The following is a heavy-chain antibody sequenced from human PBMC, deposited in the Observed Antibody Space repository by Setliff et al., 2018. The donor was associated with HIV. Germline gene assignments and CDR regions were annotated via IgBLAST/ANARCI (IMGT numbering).Heavy chain of an antibody. CDR1: GGSISGYY. D-gene: IGHD6-25*01. CDR2: IYTTGST. Sequence: ASETLSLTCTVSGGSISGYYWSWIRRPAGKGLEWIGRIYTTGSTNYNPSLKSRVTISLDTSKNQFSLKLTSVTAADTAVYYCARYSPRGYTLTGPYWGQGTLVTVSS. J-gene: IGHJ4*02. CDR3: ARYSPRGYTLTGPY. V-gene: IGHV4-4*07.